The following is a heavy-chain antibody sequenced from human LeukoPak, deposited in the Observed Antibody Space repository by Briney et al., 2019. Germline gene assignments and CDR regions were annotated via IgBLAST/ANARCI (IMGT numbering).Heavy chain of an antibody. CDR2: LYSDGNT. Sequence: GGSPRLSAAPSGFTAITNNTTGVPQAPGKGLEWVSVLYSDGNTKYADSVQGRFTISRDNSKNTLYLEMNSLSPDDTAVYYCARGVEPLAANTLAYWGQGTLVTVSS. V-gene: IGHV3-53*01. CDR3: ARGVEPLAANTLAY. J-gene: IGHJ4*02. CDR1: GFTAITNN. D-gene: IGHD1-14*01.